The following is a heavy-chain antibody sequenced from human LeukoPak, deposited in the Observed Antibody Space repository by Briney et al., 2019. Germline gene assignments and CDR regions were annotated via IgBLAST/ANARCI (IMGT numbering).Heavy chain of an antibody. CDR2: IHDSGST. V-gene: IGHV4-59*01. Sequence: SETLSLTCTVSGGSIRTYYWSWIRQPPGKGLEWIGYIHDSGSTNYNPSLKSRLTIPVDTSKNQLSLKLSSVTAADTAFYYCARSSDRSGYFFFFDLWGQGALVTVSS. CDR3: ARSSDRSGYFFFFDL. D-gene: IGHD3-22*01. CDR1: GGSIRTYY. J-gene: IGHJ4*02.